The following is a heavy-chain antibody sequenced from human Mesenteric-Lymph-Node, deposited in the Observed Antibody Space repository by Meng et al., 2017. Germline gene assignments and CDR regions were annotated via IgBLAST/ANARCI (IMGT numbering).Heavy chain of an antibody. CDR1: AYTFAGYY. Sequence: QAQLVQSGAEVKKPGASWKVSCKASAYTFAGYYMHWVRQAPGQGLEWMGRINPNSGGANYAQKFQGRVTMTRDTSISTAYMELSRLRSDDTAVYYCAREGLVGDLRYFDLWGRGTLVTVSS. CDR3: AREGLVGDLRYFDL. J-gene: IGHJ2*01. CDR2: INPNSGGA. D-gene: IGHD3-16*01. V-gene: IGHV1-2*06.